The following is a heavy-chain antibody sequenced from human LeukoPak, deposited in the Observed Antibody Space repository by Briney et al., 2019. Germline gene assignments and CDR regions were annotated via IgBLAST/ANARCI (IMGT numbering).Heavy chain of an antibody. Sequence: GGSLRLACAASGFTFNNYAMSWVRQAPGKGLEWVSAISASGGTTYYADSVKGRFTISRDNSENTLFLQMNSLRAEDTAVYYCAKEPREYCSSTSCPNWFDSWGQGTLVTVSS. CDR2: ISASGGTT. CDR3: AKEPREYCSSTSCPNWFDS. CDR1: GFTFNNYA. V-gene: IGHV3-23*01. D-gene: IGHD2-2*01. J-gene: IGHJ5*01.